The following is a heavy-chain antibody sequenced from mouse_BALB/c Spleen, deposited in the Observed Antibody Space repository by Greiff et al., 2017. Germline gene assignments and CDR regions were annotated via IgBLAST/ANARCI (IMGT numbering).Heavy chain of an antibody. V-gene: IGHV3-2*02. J-gene: IGHJ2*01. CDR1: GYSITSDYA. D-gene: IGHD1-1*01. CDR2: ISYSGST. CDR3: AREGSSDD. Sequence: EVKLMESGPGLVKPSQSLSLTCTVTGYSITSDYAWNWIRQFPGNILEWMGYISYSGSTSYNPSLKSRISITRDTSKNQFFLQLNSVTTEDTATYYCAREGSSDDWGEGTTLTVSS.